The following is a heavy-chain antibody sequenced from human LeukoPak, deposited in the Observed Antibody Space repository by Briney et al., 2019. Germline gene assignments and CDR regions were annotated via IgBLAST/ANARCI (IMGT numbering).Heavy chain of an antibody. CDR3: ARVGVAYGGAFSWFDY. D-gene: IGHD4-23*01. J-gene: IGHJ4*02. CDR2: IYSGGST. CDR1: GFTFSSYG. Sequence: GGSLRLSCAASGFTFSSYGMHWVRQAPGKGLEWVSVIYSGGSTYYADSVKGRFTISRDNSKNTLYLQMNSLRAEDTAVYYCARVGVAYGGAFSWFDYWGQGTLVTVSS. V-gene: IGHV3-66*01.